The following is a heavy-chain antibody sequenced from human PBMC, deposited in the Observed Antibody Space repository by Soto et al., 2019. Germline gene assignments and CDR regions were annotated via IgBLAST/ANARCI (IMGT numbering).Heavy chain of an antibody. CDR2: ISYDGGNK. V-gene: IGHV3-30-3*01. D-gene: IGHD3-22*01. CDR1: GFTFSSYA. J-gene: IGHJ4*02. Sequence: PGGSLRLSCAASGFTFSSYAMHWVRQAPGKGLEWVAVISYDGGNKYYADSVKGRFTISRDNSKKTLYLQMNSLRAEDTAVYYCARDPRITMIVVSLLAYFDYWGQGTLVTVYS. CDR3: ARDPRITMIVVSLLAYFDY.